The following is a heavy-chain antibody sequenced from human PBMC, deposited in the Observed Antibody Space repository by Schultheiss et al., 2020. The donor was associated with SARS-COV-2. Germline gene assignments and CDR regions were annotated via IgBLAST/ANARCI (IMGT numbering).Heavy chain of an antibody. D-gene: IGHD6-19*01. Sequence: SETLSLTCTVSGGSISSSSYYWGWIRQPPGKGLEWIGRIYYSGSTNYNPSLKSRVTISVDTSKNQFSLKLSFVTAADTAVYYCARDVAVAGTEAFFDYWGKGTLVTVSS. CDR2: IYYSGST. V-gene: IGHV4-39*07. CDR3: ARDVAVAGTEAFFDY. CDR1: GGSISSSSYY. J-gene: IGHJ4*02.